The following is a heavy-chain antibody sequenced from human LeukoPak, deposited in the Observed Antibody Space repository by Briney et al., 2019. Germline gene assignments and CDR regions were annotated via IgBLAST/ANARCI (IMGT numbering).Heavy chain of an antibody. CDR2: IKQDGSEK. J-gene: IGHJ5*02. CDR3: TRDFDP. CDR1: GLSFGNYW. Sequence: GGSLRLSCVASGLSFGNYWMDWVCQAPGKGLEWVGKIKQDGSEKYYVDSVKGRFTISRDNAKNSLYLDMNSLRVEDTAIYYCTRDFDPWGQGTLVTVSS. V-gene: IGHV3-7*01.